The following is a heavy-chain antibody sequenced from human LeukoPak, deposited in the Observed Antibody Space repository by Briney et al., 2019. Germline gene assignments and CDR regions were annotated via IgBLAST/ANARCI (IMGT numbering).Heavy chain of an antibody. CDR2: ISYDGSNK. Sequence: GGSLRLSCAASGFTFSSYAMHWVRQAPGKGLEWVAVISYDGSNKYYADSVKGRFTISRDNAKNSLYLQMNSLRAEDTAVYYCARDRGPPDSSGYPDAFDIWGQGTMVTVSS. CDR1: GFTFSSYA. V-gene: IGHV3-30-3*01. CDR3: ARDRGPPDSSGYPDAFDI. J-gene: IGHJ3*02. D-gene: IGHD3-22*01.